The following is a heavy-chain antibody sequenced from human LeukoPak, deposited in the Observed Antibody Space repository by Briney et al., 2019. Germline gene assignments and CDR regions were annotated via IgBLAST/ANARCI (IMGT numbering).Heavy chain of an antibody. D-gene: IGHD6-6*01. CDR2: IYTSGIT. V-gene: IGHV4-4*07. J-gene: IGHJ3*02. CDR3: AKERSSWAFDI. Sequence: SETLSLTCAVYGGSFSGYYWSWIRQPAGKGLEWIGRIYTSGITNYNPSLKSRVTISVDTSKNQFSLKLSSVTAADTAVYYCAKERSSWAFDIWGQGTMVTVSS. CDR1: GGSFSGYY.